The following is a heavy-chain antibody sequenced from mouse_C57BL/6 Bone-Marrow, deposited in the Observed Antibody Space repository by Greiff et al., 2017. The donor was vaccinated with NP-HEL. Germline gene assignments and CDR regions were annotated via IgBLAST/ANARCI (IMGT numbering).Heavy chain of an antibody. CDR2: ISYDGSN. D-gene: IGHD4-1*01. J-gene: IGHJ1*03. CDR1: GYSITSGYY. Sequence: DVKLQESGPGLVKPSQSLSLTCSVTGYSITSGYYWNWIRQFPGNKLEWMGYISYDGSNNYNPSLKNRISITRDTSKNQFFLKLDSVTTEDTSTYYCARTLTGYLYVDIWGTGTTVTVSS. V-gene: IGHV3-6*01. CDR3: ARTLTGYLYVDI.